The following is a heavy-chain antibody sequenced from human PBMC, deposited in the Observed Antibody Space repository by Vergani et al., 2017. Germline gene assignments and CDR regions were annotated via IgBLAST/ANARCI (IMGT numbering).Heavy chain of an antibody. V-gene: IGHV4-59*01. CDR1: GGSMSGYY. Sequence: QVRLQESGPGLVKPSETLSLTCSVSGGSMSGYYWSWIRQPPGKELEWIGYMYHSGSTNYNPSLETRVTISGETSKNQFSLKLNSVTAADTAVYYCARDRGVVVAATNYYYYYGMDVWGQGTTVTVSS. D-gene: IGHD2-15*01. CDR2: MYHSGST. CDR3: ARDRGVVVAATNYYYYYGMDV. J-gene: IGHJ6*02.